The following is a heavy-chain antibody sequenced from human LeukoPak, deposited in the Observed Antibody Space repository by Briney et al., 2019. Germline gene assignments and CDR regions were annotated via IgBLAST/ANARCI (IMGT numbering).Heavy chain of an antibody. CDR1: GGSISSYD. D-gene: IGHD3-10*01. CDR2: LFYSGST. J-gene: IGHJ4*02. CDR3: VTVAVIRGVTYFDY. Sequence: TSETLSLTCTVSGGSISSYDWSWIRQPPGEGLEWIAYLFYSGSTDYNPSLESRVTISVDTSKNQFSLKLRSVTAADTAVYYCVTVAVIRGVTYFDYWGQGTLVTVSS. V-gene: IGHV4-59*01.